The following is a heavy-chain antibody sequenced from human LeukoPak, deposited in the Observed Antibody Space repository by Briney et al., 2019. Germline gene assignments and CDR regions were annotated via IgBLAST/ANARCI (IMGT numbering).Heavy chain of an antibody. CDR1: GYRFIKYW. CDR3: ARQRGGDYEQLY. Sequence: GESLQISCKGSGYRFIKYWIGWVRQMPGKGLEWMGTIYPGDSDTRYSPSFQGHVTISADKSIGTAYLQWSSLKASDTAMYYCARQRGGDYEQLYWGQGTLVTVSS. V-gene: IGHV5-51*01. CDR2: IYPGDSDT. J-gene: IGHJ4*02. D-gene: IGHD2-21*02.